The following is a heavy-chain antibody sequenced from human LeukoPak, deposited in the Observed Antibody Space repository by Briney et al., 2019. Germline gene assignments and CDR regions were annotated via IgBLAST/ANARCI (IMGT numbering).Heavy chain of an antibody. V-gene: IGHV4-31*03. CDR1: GGSISSGGYY. J-gene: IGHJ4*02. Sequence: PSQTLSLTCTVSGGSISSGGYYWSWIRQHPGTGLEWIGYIYYSGSTYYNPSLKSRVTISVDTSKNQFSLELSSVTAADTAVYYCARHDAGIAARPFDNWGQGTLVTVSS. CDR3: ARHDAGIAARPFDN. CDR2: IYYSGST. D-gene: IGHD6-6*01.